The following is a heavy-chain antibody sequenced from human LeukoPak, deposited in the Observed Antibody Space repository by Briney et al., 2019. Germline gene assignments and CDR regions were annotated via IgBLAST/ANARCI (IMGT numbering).Heavy chain of an antibody. D-gene: IGHD4-17*01. CDR1: GYTFTSYA. CDR3: ASIPVTTGGIDY. CDR2: INPSGGST. V-gene: IGHV1-46*01. J-gene: IGHJ4*02. Sequence: GASVKVSCKASGYTFTSYAMNWVRQAPGQGLEWMGIINPSGGSTSYAQKFQGRVTMTRDMSTSTVYMELSSLRSEDTAVYYCASIPVTTGGIDYWGQGTLVTVSS.